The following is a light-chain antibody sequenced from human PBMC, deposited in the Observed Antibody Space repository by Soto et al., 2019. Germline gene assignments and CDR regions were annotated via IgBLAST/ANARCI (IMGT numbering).Light chain of an antibody. CDR2: DAS. V-gene: IGKV3D-7*01. J-gene: IGKJ1*01. CDR3: LQDINYPWT. CDR1: QSLSSSY. Sequence: EIVLTQSPGTLSLSPGERATLSCRASQSLSSSYLAWYQQKPGQAPRLLIYDASNRATGIPARFSGSGSGTDFTLAISSLQPEDSATYYCLQDINYPWTFGQGTKVDI.